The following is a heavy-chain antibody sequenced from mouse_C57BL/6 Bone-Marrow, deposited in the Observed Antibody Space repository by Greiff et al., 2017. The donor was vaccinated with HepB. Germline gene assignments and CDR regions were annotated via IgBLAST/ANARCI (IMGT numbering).Heavy chain of an antibody. CDR3: ATYGYIYAMDY. CDR2: INPNNGGT. V-gene: IGHV1-26*01. Sequence: EVQLQQSGPELVKPGASVKISCKASGYTFTDYYMNWVKQSHGKSLEWIGDINPNNGGTSYNQKFKGKATLTVDKSSSTAYMELRSLTSEDSAVYYCATYGYIYAMDYWGQGTSVTVSS. CDR1: GYTFTDYY. J-gene: IGHJ4*01. D-gene: IGHD2-2*01.